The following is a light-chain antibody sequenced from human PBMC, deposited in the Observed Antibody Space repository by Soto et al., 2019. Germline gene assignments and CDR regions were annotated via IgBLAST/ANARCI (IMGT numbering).Light chain of an antibody. V-gene: IGLV8-61*01. CDR1: SGSVSTANN. Sequence: QAVVTQESSFSVSPGGTVTLTCGLISGSVSTANNPNWYQQTPGQAPRTLIYSTSTRSSGVPDRFSGSILGNKAALTITGXXADDESDYYCALFMGNGISVFGTGTKLTVL. CDR2: STS. CDR3: ALFMGNGISV. J-gene: IGLJ1*01.